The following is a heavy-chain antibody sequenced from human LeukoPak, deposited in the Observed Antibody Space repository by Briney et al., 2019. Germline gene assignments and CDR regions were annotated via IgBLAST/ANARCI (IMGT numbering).Heavy chain of an antibody. D-gene: IGHD4-23*01. Sequence: PGGSLRLSCAASGFTFTTYGMNWVRQAPGKGLEWVSGISGSGSNTYYADSVKGRFTISRDNAKNSLYLQMNSLRAEDTAVYYCARRDVSGGLTNDAFDIWGQGTMVTVSS. J-gene: IGHJ3*02. V-gene: IGHV3-21*01. CDR1: GFTFTTYG. CDR3: ARRDVSGGLTNDAFDI. CDR2: ISGSGSNT.